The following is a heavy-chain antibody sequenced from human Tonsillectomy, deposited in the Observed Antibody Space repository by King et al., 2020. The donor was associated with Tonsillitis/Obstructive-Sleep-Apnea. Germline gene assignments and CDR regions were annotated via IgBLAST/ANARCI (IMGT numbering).Heavy chain of an antibody. J-gene: IGHJ4*02. D-gene: IGHD3-3*01. CDR1: GFTFSSYA. CDR2: ISSNGGST. V-gene: IGHV3-64D*06. Sequence: VQLVESGGGLVQPGGSLRLSCSASGFTFSSYALHWVRQAPGKGLEYVSAISSNGGSTYYANSVKGRFTISRDNSKNTLYLQMSSLRAEDTAVYYCVKGHSDFWRPYYFDYWGQGTLVTVSS. CDR3: VKGHSDFWRPYYFDY.